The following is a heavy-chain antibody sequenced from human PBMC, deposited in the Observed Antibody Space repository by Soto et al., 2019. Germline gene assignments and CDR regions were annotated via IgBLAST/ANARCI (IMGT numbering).Heavy chain of an antibody. CDR3: ARGAVYDSPGGRYYFDY. CDR1: GGTFSSYA. CDR2: IIPIFGTA. J-gene: IGHJ4*02. D-gene: IGHD3-22*01. Sequence: QVQLVQSGAEVKKPGSSVKVPCKASGGTFSSYAISWVRQAPGQGLEWMGGIIPIFGTANYAQKFQGRVTITADESTSTAYMELSSLRSEDTAVYYCARGAVYDSPGGRYYFDYWGQGTLVTVSS. V-gene: IGHV1-69*01.